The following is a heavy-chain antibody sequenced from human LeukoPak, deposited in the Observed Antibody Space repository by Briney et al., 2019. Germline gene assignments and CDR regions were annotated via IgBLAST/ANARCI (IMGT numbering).Heavy chain of an antibody. D-gene: IGHD2-8*02. Sequence: PSQTLSLTCAVSGGSLNSADYSLCWIRQPPGKALEWIGYIYYSGRTDYNPSLKSRVTISVDTSKKQLSLKLTSVTAADTAVYYCARYRTVQYSTGWLSPINYYGIDVWGQGTTVTVSS. J-gene: IGHJ6*02. CDR1: GGSLNSADYS. CDR3: ARYRTVQYSTGWLSPINYYGIDV. V-gene: IGHV4-61*08. CDR2: IYYSGRT.